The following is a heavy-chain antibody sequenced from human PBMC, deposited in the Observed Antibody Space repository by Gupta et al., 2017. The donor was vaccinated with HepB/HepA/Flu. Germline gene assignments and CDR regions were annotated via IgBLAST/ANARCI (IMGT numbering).Heavy chain of an antibody. CDR1: GFTFSQSW. J-gene: IGHJ4*02. D-gene: IGHD3-9*01. CDR3: ASFDAWVNY. Sequence: EVQLVESGGGLVQPGGSLRLSCAASGFTFSQSWMNWVRQAPGKGLEWVANIKQDGNEKRYVDSVRGRFTTSRDNADNSVYLQMNSLRAEDTAVYYCASFDAWVNYWGQGTLVTVSS. CDR2: IKQDGNEK. V-gene: IGHV3-7*01.